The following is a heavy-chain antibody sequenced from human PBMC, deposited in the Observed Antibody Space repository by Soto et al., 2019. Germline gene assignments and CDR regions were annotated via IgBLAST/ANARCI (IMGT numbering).Heavy chain of an antibody. V-gene: IGHV3-21*01. Sequence: GGSLRLSCAASGFPFSSYSMNWVRQAPGKGLEWVSSISSSSSYIYYADSVKGRFTISRDNAKNSLYLQMNSLRAEDTAVYYCARVYDFWSGYYYYFDYWGQGTLVTVLL. J-gene: IGHJ4*02. CDR3: ARVYDFWSGYYYYFDY. D-gene: IGHD3-3*01. CDR1: GFPFSSYS. CDR2: ISSSSSYI.